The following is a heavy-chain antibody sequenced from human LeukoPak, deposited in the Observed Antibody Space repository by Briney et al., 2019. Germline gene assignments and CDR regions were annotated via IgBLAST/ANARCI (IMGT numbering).Heavy chain of an antibody. V-gene: IGHV1-2*02. D-gene: IGHD4-23*01. Sequence: ASVKVSCKASGYTFTGYYMHLVRQAAGQGLEWMGWINPNSGGTNYAQKFQGRVTMTRDTSISTAYMELSRLRSDDTAVYYCARVPGVVTPDYFDYWGQGTLVTVSS. J-gene: IGHJ4*02. CDR1: GYTFTGYY. CDR3: ARVPGVVTPDYFDY. CDR2: INPNSGGT.